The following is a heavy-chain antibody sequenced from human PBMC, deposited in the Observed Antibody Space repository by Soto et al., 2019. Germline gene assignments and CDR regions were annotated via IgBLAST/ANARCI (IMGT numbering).Heavy chain of an antibody. Sequence: GASVKVSCKASGYTFTSYDINWVRQATGQGLEWMGWMNPNSGNTGYAQKFQGRVTMTRNTSISTAYMELSSLRSEDTAVYYCAREPISYSSGWRGLYYFDFWGQGPLVTVSS. J-gene: IGHJ4*02. D-gene: IGHD6-19*01. CDR1: GYTFTSYD. V-gene: IGHV1-8*01. CDR2: MNPNSGNT. CDR3: AREPISYSSGWRGLYYFDF.